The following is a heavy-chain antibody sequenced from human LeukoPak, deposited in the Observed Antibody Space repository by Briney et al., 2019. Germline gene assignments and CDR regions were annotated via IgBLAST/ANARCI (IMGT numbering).Heavy chain of an antibody. D-gene: IGHD6-13*01. Sequence: SETLSLTCTVSGGSISSYYWSWIRQPPGKGLEYIRYIYYSENTNYNPSLKSRVTISLDTSKNQFSLKLTSVTAADTAVYYCARVVSSSWEYYYYMDVWGKGTTVTISS. CDR1: GGSISSYY. CDR2: IYYSENT. CDR3: ARVVSSSWEYYYYMDV. V-gene: IGHV4-59*01. J-gene: IGHJ6*03.